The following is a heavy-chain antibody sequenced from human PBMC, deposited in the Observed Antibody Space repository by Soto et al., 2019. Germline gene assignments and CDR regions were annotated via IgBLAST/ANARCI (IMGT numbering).Heavy chain of an antibody. Sequence: VQLVESGGGVVQPGRSLRLSCAASGFTFSSYGMHWVRQAPGKGLEWVAVISYDGSNKYYADSVKGRFTISRDNSKNTLYLQMNSLRAEDTAVYYCAKTISAYGDPVGASSDYWGQGTLVTVSS. V-gene: IGHV3-30*18. CDR1: GFTFSSYG. CDR3: AKTISAYGDPVGASSDY. J-gene: IGHJ4*02. CDR2: ISYDGSNK. D-gene: IGHD4-17*01.